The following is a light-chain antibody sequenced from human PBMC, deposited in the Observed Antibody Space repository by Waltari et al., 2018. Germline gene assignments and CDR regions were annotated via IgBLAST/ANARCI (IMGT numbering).Light chain of an antibody. J-gene: IGKJ1*01. CDR1: QSVRSSY. CDR3: QQYGSSTGT. V-gene: IGKV3-20*01. CDR2: SAS. Sequence: EIVLRQSPGTLSLSPGERATLSCRARQSVRSSYVAWYQMKPGQAPRLLIHSASSRAIGIPDRFIGSGSGTDFTLSISRLEPEDSAVYYCQQYGSSTGTFGQGTKVEIK.